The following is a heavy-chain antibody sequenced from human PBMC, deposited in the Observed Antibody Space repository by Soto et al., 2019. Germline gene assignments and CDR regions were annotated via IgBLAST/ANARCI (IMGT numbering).Heavy chain of an antibody. J-gene: IGHJ6*02. CDR3: ATPIAAAGIPYYYYYGMDV. Sequence: ASVKVSCKVSGYTLTELSMHWVRQAPGKGLEWMGGFDPEDGETIYAQKFQGRVTMTEDTSTDTAYMELSSLRSEDTAVYYCATPIAAAGIPYYYYYGMDVWGQGTTVTVS. D-gene: IGHD6-13*01. CDR2: FDPEDGET. CDR1: GYTLTELS. V-gene: IGHV1-24*01.